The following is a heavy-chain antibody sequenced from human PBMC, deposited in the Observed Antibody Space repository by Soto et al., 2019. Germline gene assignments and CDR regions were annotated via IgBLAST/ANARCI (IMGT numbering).Heavy chain of an antibody. V-gene: IGHV3-23*01. D-gene: IGHD1-1*01. CDR1: GFTFSTYA. Sequence: EVQLLESGGGLVQPGGSLRLSCAASGFTFSTYAMNWFRQAPGNGMEWVSAISGSGGSIHYADSVKGRFTISRDNSKNTLYLQMNSLRDEDTAVYHCVKGYWKGDVWGQGTKVTVSS. J-gene: IGHJ6*02. CDR3: VKGYWKGDV. CDR2: ISGSGGSI.